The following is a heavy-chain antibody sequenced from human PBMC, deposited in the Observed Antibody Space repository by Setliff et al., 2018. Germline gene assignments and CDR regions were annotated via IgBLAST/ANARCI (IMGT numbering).Heavy chain of an antibody. V-gene: IGHV1-3*03. D-gene: IGHD4-4*01. CDR2: INAGNGDT. CDR1: GYTFTNYA. J-gene: IGHJ6*03. CDR3: ARGRPTANPYYYYYMDV. Sequence: GASVKVSCKASGYTFTNYAMNWVRQAPGQGLEWMGWINAGNGDTKYSQDFQGRVTITRDTSASTAYMDLSSLRSDDMTVYYCARGRPTANPYYYYYMDVWGKGTTVTVSS.